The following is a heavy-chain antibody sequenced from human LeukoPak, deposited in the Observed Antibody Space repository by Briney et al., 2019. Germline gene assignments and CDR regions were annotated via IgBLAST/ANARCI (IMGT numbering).Heavy chain of an antibody. CDR1: GFTFSSYA. CDR2: ISYDGSNK. V-gene: IGHV3-30-3*01. D-gene: IGHD3-10*01. J-gene: IGHJ5*02. Sequence: QPGGSLRLSCAASGFTFSSYAMPWVRQAPGKGLEWVAVISYDGSNKYYADSVKGRFTISRDNSKNTLYLQMNSLRAEDTAVYYCARETYYYGSGMNWFDPWGQGTLVTVSS. CDR3: ARETYYYGSGMNWFDP.